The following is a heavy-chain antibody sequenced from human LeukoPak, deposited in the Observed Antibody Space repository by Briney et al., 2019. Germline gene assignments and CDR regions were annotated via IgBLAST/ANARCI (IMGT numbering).Heavy chain of an antibody. CDR2: IYITESA. CDR1: GGPISSGSYY. V-gene: IGHV4-61*02. CDR3: ARSRERICTNPPCYVDLQAT. J-gene: IGHJ4*02. D-gene: IGHD2-8*01. Sequence: PSETLSLTCTVSGGPISSGSYYWTWIRQPAGKGLEWIGRIYITESANYNSSLESRVTILVDTSKNQFSLKLSSVTAADTAIYYCARSRERICTNPPCYVDLQATWGQGALVTVSP.